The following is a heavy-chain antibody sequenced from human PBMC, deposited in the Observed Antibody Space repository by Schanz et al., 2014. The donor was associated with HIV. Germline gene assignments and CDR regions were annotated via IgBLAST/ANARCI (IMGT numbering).Heavy chain of an antibody. D-gene: IGHD3-9*01. CDR2: INPYDGST. CDR1: GYTFTSQY. CDR3: ARGDILTGLYPYYFDS. Sequence: QVQLAQSGAQVRKPGASVKVSCEASGYTFTSQYMHWVRQAPGQGLEWMGLINPYDGSTSNAQKFQGRVTMTRDTSTSTVYMQLSSLTSDDTAVYYCARGDILTGLYPYYFDSWGQGTLVTVSS. V-gene: IGHV1-46*01. J-gene: IGHJ4*02.